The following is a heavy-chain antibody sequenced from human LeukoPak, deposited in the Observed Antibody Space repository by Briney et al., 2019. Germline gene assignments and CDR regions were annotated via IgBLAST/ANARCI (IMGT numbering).Heavy chain of an antibody. Sequence: SETLSLTCSVSGGYISSGVYYWGWIRQPPGERLEWIGSIYYTGTTFFNPSLKSRVSISVDTAKNQFSLKLTSVTAADTAVYYCARDLAYCGANCYGNWFDPWGQGTLSPSPQ. J-gene: IGHJ5*02. V-gene: IGHV4-39*01. CDR2: IYYTGTT. D-gene: IGHD2-21*02. CDR3: ARDLAYCGANCYGNWFDP. CDR1: GGYISSGVYY.